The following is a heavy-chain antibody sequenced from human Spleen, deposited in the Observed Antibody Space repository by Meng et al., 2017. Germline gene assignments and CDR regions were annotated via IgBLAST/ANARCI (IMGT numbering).Heavy chain of an antibody. CDR1: GFTFTRYW. V-gene: IGHV3-74*01. CDR2: INTDGSST. Sequence: EGQLVEAGGGFGQPGGSLGLSCAASGFTFTRYWMHWVRQAPGKGLVWISHINTDGSSTTYADSVKGRFTISRDNAKNTLYLQMNSLRAEDTAVYYCASPWSYWGQGALVTVSS. D-gene: IGHD3-3*01. J-gene: IGHJ4*02. CDR3: ASPWSY.